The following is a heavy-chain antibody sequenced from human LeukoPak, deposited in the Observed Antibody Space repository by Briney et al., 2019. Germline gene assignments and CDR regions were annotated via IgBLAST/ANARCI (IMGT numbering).Heavy chain of an antibody. CDR3: ARWRYSSSFDL. J-gene: IGHJ2*01. Sequence: SETLSLTCTVSGGSISSYYWSWIRQPPGKGLEWIGYIYYSGSTNYNPSLKSRVTISVDTSKNQFSLKLSSVTAADTAVYYCARWRYSSSFDLWGRGTLVTVSS. CDR1: GGSISSYY. V-gene: IGHV4-59*08. D-gene: IGHD6-13*01. CDR2: IYYSGST.